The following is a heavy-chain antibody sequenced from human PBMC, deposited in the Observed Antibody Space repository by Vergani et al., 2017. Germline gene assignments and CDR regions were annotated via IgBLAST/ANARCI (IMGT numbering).Heavy chain of an antibody. D-gene: IGHD3-16*02. J-gene: IGHJ4*02. CDR2: ISAYNGNT. CDR3: ARDGRYDYVWGSYRSWAY. CDR1: GYTFTSYG. V-gene: IGHV1-18*01. Sequence: QVQLVQSGAEVKKPGASVKVSCKASGYTFTSYGISWVRQAPGQGLEWMGWISAYNGNTNYAQKLQSRVTMTTDTSTSTAYMELRSLRSDDTAVYYCARDGRYDYVWGSYRSWAYWGQGTLVTVSS.